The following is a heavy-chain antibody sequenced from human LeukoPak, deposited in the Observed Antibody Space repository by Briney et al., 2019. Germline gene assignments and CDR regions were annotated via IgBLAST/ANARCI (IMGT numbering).Heavy chain of an antibody. V-gene: IGHV1-69*13. CDR3: ARVLLWFGELPAWFDP. CDR1: GGTFSSYA. J-gene: IGHJ5*02. CDR2: IIPIFGTA. Sequence: ASVKVSCTASGGTFSSYAISWVRQAPGQGLEWMGGIIPIFGTANYAQKFQGRVTITADESTSTAYMELSSLRSEDTAVYYCARVLLWFGELPAWFDPWGQRTLVTVSS. D-gene: IGHD3-10*01.